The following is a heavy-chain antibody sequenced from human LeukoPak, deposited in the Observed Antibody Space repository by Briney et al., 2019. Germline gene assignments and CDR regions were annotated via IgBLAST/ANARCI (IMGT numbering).Heavy chain of an antibody. Sequence: GGSLRLSCTASGFTFSSYSMNWVRQAPGKGLEWVSSISSSSSYIYYADSVKGRFTISRDNAKNSLYLQMNSLRAEDTAVYYCARDILWFGDHWGYYYYGMGVWGQGTTVTVSS. J-gene: IGHJ6*02. CDR2: ISSSSSYI. D-gene: IGHD3-10*01. CDR3: ARDILWFGDHWGYYYYGMGV. V-gene: IGHV3-21*01. CDR1: GFTFSSYS.